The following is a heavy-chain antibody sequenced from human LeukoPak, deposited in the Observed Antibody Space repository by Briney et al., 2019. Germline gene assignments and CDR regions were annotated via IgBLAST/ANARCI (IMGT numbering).Heavy chain of an antibody. V-gene: IGHV4-34*01. J-gene: IGHJ4*02. D-gene: IGHD3-10*01. CDR1: GGSFSGYY. Sequence: SETLSLTCAVYGGSFSGYYWNWIRQPPGKGLEWIGEINHSGSTNYNPSLESRVTISVDTSKNQFSLKLSSVTAADTAVYYCARGRYSLIHYGSVERYFDYWGQGTLVTVSS. CDR3: ARGRYSLIHYGSVERYFDY. CDR2: INHSGST.